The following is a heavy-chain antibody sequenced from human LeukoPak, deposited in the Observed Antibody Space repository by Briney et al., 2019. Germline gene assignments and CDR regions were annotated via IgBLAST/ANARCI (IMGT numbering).Heavy chain of an antibody. Sequence: GASVKVSCKASGYTFASYVINWVRQAPGQGLEWMGWISSYNGNTIYAQKLQGRVTMTTDTSTSTTYMELSRLRSDDTAVYYCARDLVFPATRSPFIGFDYWGQGTLVTVSS. D-gene: IGHD2-21*01. V-gene: IGHV1-18*01. CDR2: ISSYNGNT. CDR3: ARDLVFPATRSPFIGFDY. J-gene: IGHJ4*02. CDR1: GYTFASYV.